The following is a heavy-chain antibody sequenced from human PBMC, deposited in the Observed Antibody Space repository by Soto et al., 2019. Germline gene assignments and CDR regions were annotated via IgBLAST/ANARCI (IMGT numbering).Heavy chain of an antibody. CDR2: MNPNTGNT. Sequence: QVQLVQSGAEVKKPGASVKVSCKASGYTFTSYDINWVRQATGQGLEWMGWMNPNTGNTGYAQKFQGRVTMTRNTSISXXXXEXXSXXXXXXXXXXXXRERXRGNDYWGQGTLVTVSS. D-gene: IGHD3-10*01. V-gene: IGHV1-8*01. CDR3: XRERXRGNDY. CDR1: GYTFTSYD. J-gene: IGHJ4*02.